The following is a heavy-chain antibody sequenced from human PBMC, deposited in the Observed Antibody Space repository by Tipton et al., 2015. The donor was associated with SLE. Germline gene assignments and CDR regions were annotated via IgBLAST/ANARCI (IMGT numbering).Heavy chain of an antibody. CDR3: ARGATIFGVVTYYYYYYMDV. CDR2: ISSSGSTI. J-gene: IGHJ6*03. D-gene: IGHD3-3*01. Sequence: SLRLSCAASGFTFSSYEMNWVRQAPGKGLEWVSYISSSGSTIYYADSVKGRFTISRDNAKNSLYLQMNSLRAEDTAVYYCARGATIFGVVTYYYYYYMDVWGKGPTVTFSS. CDR1: GFTFSSYE. V-gene: IGHV3-48*03.